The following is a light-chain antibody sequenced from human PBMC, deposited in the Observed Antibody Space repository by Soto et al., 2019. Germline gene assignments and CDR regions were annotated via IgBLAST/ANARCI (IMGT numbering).Light chain of an antibody. J-gene: IGKJ1*01. Sequence: DIQITQSPSTLSASVGDRVTITCRASQSISSWLAWYQQKPRKAPKLMIYDASSLESGVPSRFSGSGSGTEFTLTLRNLQPDDFADYYCQQYNSYYPWTFGQGTKVDIK. CDR1: QSISSW. CDR3: QQYNSYYPWT. V-gene: IGKV1-5*01. CDR2: DAS.